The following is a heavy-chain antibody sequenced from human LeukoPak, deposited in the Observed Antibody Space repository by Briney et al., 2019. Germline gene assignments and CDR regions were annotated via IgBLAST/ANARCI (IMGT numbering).Heavy chain of an antibody. D-gene: IGHD6-19*01. J-gene: IGHJ4*02. CDR1: GFTFRSYW. V-gene: IGHV3-74*01. Sequence: GGSLRLSCAASGFTFRSYWMHWVRQAPGKGLVWVSRIISDGSFTSYADSVKGRFTISRDNAKNTLYLQMNSLRAEDTAEYYCARVAYSSGWYYFDYWGQGTLVTVSS. CDR2: IISDGSFT. CDR3: ARVAYSSGWYYFDY.